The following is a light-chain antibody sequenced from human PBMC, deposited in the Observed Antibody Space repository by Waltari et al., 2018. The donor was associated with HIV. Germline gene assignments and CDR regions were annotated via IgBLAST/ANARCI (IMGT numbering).Light chain of an antibody. CDR2: WAS. J-gene: IGKJ5*01. V-gene: IGKV4-1*01. CDR1: QSVLYNSNNKNV. Sequence: DIVMTQSPDSLAMSLGERATINCKSSQSVLYNSNNKNVLGWYHQKPGQPPKLRIDWASTRESGVPGRFSGSGSGTDFTLTISSLQAEDVAIYYCQQYYSTPITFGQGTRLEIK. CDR3: QQYYSTPIT.